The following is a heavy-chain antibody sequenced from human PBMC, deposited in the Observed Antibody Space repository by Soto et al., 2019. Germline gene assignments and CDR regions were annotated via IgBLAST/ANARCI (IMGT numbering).Heavy chain of an antibody. CDR1: GGSISSYY. CDR3: ARDNLSVVQLWVGGMDV. J-gene: IGHJ6*02. Sequence: SETLSLTCTVSGGSISSYYWSWIRQPPGKGLEWIGYIYYSGSTNYNPSLKSRVTVSVDTSKNQFSLKLSSVTAADTAVYYCARDNLSVVQLWVGGMDVWGQGTTVTVSS. D-gene: IGHD5-18*01. V-gene: IGHV4-59*01. CDR2: IYYSGST.